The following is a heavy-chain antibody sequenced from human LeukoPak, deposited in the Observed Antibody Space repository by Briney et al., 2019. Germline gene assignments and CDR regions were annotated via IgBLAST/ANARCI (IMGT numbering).Heavy chain of an antibody. J-gene: IGHJ6*02. CDR2: IYSGGST. CDR1: GFTVSSNY. CDR3: ARDRRPEPYYYYGMDV. D-gene: IGHD1-14*01. V-gene: IGHV3-53*01. Sequence: GGSLRLSCAASGFTVSSNYMSWVRQAPGKGLEWVSVIYSGGSTYYADSVKGRFTISRDNSKNTLYLQMNSLRAEDTAVYYCARDRRPEPYYYYGMDVWGQGTTVTVSS.